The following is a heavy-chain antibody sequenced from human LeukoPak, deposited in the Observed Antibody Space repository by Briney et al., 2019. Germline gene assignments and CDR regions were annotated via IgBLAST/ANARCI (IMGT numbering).Heavy chain of an antibody. J-gene: IGHJ4*02. CDR2: IYHSGST. D-gene: IGHD3-10*01. CDR3: ARADYYGSRPRPY. V-gene: IGHV4-38-2*02. Sequence: NPSETLSLTCTVSGYSISSGYVWGWIRQPPGKGLQCIGTIYHSGSTYYNPSLKSRVTISVDTSKNQFSLKLSSVTAADTAVYYCARADYYGSRPRPYWGQGTLVTVSS. CDR1: GYSISSGYV.